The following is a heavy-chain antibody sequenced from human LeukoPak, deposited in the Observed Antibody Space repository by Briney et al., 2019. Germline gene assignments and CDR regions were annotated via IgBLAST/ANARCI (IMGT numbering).Heavy chain of an antibody. V-gene: IGHV1-24*01. Sequence: ASVKVSCKVSGYSLTELYIFWVRQAPGKGLEWVGGFDPEAGETIYAQKFQGRVTMTEDTSTDTSYMELSSLRSEDTAVYYCATDRGYYGSTSGDPWGRGTLVIVSS. D-gene: IGHD3-10*01. J-gene: IGHJ2*01. CDR2: FDPEAGET. CDR3: ATDRGYYGSTSGDP. CDR1: GYSLTELY.